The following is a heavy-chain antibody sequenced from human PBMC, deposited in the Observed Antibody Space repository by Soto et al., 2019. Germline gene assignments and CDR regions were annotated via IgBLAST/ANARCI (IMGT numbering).Heavy chain of an antibody. V-gene: IGHV4-59*01. CDR1: GDAISTYF. J-gene: IGHJ4*01. CDR2: VDYSGNT. D-gene: IGHD6-19*01. Sequence: PSETLPLTCTVFGDAISTYFWSWIRQAPGKGLEWIGYVDYSGNTDYSPSLESRVTISIDTSKKQLSLILTSLTAADTAVYYCARNWFSVASSFPFDRWGQG. CDR3: ARNWFSVASSFPFDR.